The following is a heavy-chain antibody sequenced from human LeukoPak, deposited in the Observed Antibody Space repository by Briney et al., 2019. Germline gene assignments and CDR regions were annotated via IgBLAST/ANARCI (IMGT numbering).Heavy chain of an antibody. CDR1: GFTFDDYA. CDR3: AKSFGPSTAGTTDY. Sequence: PGRPLRLSCAASGFTFDDYAMHWVRQAPGKGLEWVSGISWNSGSIGYADSVKGRFTISRDNAKNSLYLQMNSLRAEDTALYYCAKSFGPSTAGTTDYWGQGTLVTVSS. D-gene: IGHD6-13*01. V-gene: IGHV3-9*01. J-gene: IGHJ4*02. CDR2: ISWNSGSI.